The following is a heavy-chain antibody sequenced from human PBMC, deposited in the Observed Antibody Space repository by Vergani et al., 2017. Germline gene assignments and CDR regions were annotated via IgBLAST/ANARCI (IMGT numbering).Heavy chain of an antibody. V-gene: IGHV4-61*02. D-gene: IGHD1-14*01. CDR2: IYTSGST. J-gene: IGHJ4*02. CDR3: GRGRGMRHGIDY. Sequence: VQLQESGPGLVKPSQTLSLTCTVSGGSISSGCYYWSWIRPPAGNGLEWIGRIYTSGSTNYNPSLKSRVTISVDTSKNKFSLKLSHVTAADTAVYYCGRGRGMRHGIDYWGQGTLVTVS. CDR1: GGSISSGCYY.